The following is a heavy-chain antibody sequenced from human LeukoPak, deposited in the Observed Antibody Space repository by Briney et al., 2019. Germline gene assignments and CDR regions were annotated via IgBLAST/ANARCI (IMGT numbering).Heavy chain of an antibody. D-gene: IGHD2-15*01. V-gene: IGHV3-48*01. CDR1: GVTFSSYN. CDR2: SSSSSSTI. J-gene: IGHJ3*02. Sequence: GGSLRLSCAASGVTFSSYNMNWVRQAPGKGPGWVSYSSSSSSTIYYADSVKGRFTISRDNAKNSLYLQMNSLRAEDTAVYYCARDHCSGGSCYRLVAFDIWGQGTMVTVSS. CDR3: ARDHCSGGSCYRLVAFDI.